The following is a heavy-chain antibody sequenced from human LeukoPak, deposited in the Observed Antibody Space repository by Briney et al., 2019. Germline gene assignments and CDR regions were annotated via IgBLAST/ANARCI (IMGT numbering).Heavy chain of an antibody. CDR2: IYYSGST. CDR1: GVSISSYY. V-gene: IGHV4-59*08. CDR3: ARHSPYSGSY. Sequence: SENLSLTCTVSGVSISSYYWSWIRQPPGKGLEWIGYIYYSGSTNYNPSLKSRVTISVDTSKNQFFLKLSSVTAADTAVYYCARHSPYSGSYWGQGTLVTVSS. D-gene: IGHD1-26*01. J-gene: IGHJ4*02.